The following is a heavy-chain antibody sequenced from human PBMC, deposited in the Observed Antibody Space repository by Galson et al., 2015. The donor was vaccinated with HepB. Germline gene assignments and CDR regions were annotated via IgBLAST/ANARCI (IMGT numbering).Heavy chain of an antibody. CDR3: AREIAPYYDFWSGYPPHFDY. V-gene: IGHV3-30-3*01. D-gene: IGHD3-3*01. J-gene: IGHJ4*02. CDR1: GFTFSSYV. CDR2: ISYDGSNK. Sequence: SLRLSCAASGFTFSSYVMHWVRQAPGKGLEWVAVISYDGSNKYYADSVKGRFTISRDNSKNTLYLQMNSLRAEDTAVYYCAREIAPYYDFWSGYPPHFDYWGQGTLVTVSS.